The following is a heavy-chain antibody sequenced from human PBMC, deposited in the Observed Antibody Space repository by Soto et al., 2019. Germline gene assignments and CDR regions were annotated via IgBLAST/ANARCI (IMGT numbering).Heavy chain of an antibody. CDR2: INAGNGNT. Sequence: QVQFVQSGAEVKKPGASVKVSCKASGYIFTNYAMHWVRQAPGQRLEWMGWINAGNGNTKYSQRFQGRVTITRDTSASTAYMELSSLRSEDTAVYYCGRGPGGPDGPGDYWGQGTLVTVSS. J-gene: IGHJ4*02. CDR3: GRGPGGPDGPGDY. CDR1: GYIFTNYA. V-gene: IGHV1-3*01. D-gene: IGHD2-15*01.